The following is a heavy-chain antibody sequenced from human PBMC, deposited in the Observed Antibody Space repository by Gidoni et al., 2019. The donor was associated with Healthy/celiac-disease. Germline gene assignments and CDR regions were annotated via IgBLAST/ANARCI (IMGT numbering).Heavy chain of an antibody. CDR3: ARDMGGYCSSTSCYYYYYYGMDV. J-gene: IGHJ6*02. CDR2: ISSSSSYI. CDR1: GFTFSSYS. Sequence: EVQLVESGGGLVKPGGSLRLSCAASGFTFSSYSMTWVRQAPGKGVEWVSSISSSSSYIYYADSVKGRFTISRDNAKNSLYLQMSSLRAEDTAVYYCARDMGGYCSSTSCYYYYYYGMDVWGQGTTVTVSS. D-gene: IGHD2-2*01. V-gene: IGHV3-21*01.